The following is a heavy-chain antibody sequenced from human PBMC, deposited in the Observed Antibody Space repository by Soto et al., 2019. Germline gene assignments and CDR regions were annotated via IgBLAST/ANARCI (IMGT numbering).Heavy chain of an antibody. CDR2: ISKTADTT. D-gene: IGHD6-19*01. CDR3: PKLVGISGWAFDY. J-gene: IGHJ4*02. CDR1: GFTFSGYA. V-gene: IGHV3-23*01. Sequence: EVQVLDSGGGLVQLGGSLRLSCAASGFTFSGYAMSWVRQAPGKGLEWVSTISKTADTTYYADSVKGRFTISRDNSKTTVFLQLSSLRPEDTAVYYCPKLVGISGWAFDYWGQGTRVTVSS.